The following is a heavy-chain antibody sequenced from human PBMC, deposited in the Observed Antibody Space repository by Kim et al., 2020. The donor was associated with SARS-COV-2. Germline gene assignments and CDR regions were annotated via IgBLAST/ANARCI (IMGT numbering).Heavy chain of an antibody. J-gene: IGHJ6*02. Sequence: AGSVKGRFTISRDKSKNTLYLQMNSLRAEDTAVYYCAKDSGYIAPYYGMDVWGQGTTVTVSS. D-gene: IGHD5-12*01. V-gene: IGHV3-23*01. CDR3: AKDSGYIAPYYGMDV.